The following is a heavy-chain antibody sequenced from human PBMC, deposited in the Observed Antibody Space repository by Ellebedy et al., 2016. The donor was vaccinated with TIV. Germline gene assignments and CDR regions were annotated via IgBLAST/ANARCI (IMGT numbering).Heavy chain of an antibody. CDR3: ATPGNVVVVPSDADYYYGLDV. Sequence: ASVKVSCKVSGYTLTDLSMHWVRQAPGKGLEWMGGSYRRDGETIYAQSFQGRVTMTEDTATDTVYMELSSLTSEDTAVYYCATPGNVVVVPSDADYYYGLDVWGQGTTVTVS. J-gene: IGHJ6*02. CDR1: GYTLTDLS. V-gene: IGHV1-24*01. D-gene: IGHD2-2*01. CDR2: SYRRDGET.